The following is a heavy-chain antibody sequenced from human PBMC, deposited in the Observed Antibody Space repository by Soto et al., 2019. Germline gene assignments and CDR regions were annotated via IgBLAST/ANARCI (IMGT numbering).Heavy chain of an antibody. CDR1: GFTFSSYA. CDR3: ARVSKTTVITGSDY. D-gene: IGHD4-17*01. V-gene: IGHV3-30-3*01. Sequence: GGSLRLSCAGSGFTFSSYAMHWVRQAPGKGLEWVAVISYGDGSYKYYADSVKGRFTISRDNSKNTLYLQMNSLRAEDTAVYYCARVSKTTVITGSDYWGQGTLVTVS. J-gene: IGHJ4*02. CDR2: ISYGDGSYK.